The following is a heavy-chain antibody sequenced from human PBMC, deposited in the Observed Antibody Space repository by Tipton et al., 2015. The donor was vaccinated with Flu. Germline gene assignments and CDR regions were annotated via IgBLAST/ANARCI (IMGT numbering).Heavy chain of an antibody. CDR3: ARQIPAATKGRFDS. Sequence: TLSLTCTVSGASISSGSYYWAWIRQPPGKGLEWVGSVYYSGTTYYNPSLKSRVTISVDTSKNQVSLKLTSVTAADTAMYYCARQIPAATKGRFDSWGQGILVTVSS. V-gene: IGHV4-39*07. CDR1: GASISSGSYY. J-gene: IGHJ5*01. D-gene: IGHD2-2*01. CDR2: VYYSGTT.